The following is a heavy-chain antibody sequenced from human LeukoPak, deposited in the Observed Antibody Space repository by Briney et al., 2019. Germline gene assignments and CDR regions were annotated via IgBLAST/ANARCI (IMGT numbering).Heavy chain of an antibody. V-gene: IGHV4-39*01. CDR2: IYYSGST. J-gene: IGHJ4*02. CDR1: GGSISSSGYY. Sequence: PSETLSLTCTVSGGSISSSGYYWGWIRQPPGKGLEWIGSIYYSGSTYYNPSLKSRVTISVDTSKNQFSLKLSSMTAADTAVYDGARRSLWLGELSLYYFDYWGQGTLVTVSS. CDR3: ARRSLWLGELSLYYFDY. D-gene: IGHD3-10*01.